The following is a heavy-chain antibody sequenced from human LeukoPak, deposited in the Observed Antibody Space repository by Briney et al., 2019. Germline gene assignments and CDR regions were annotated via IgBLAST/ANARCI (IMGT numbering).Heavy chain of an antibody. V-gene: IGHV4-39*07. D-gene: IGHD5-18*01. CDR1: GGSISSYY. Sequence: PSETLSLTCTVSGGSISSYYWSWIRQPPGKGLEWIGSIYYSGSTYYNPSLKSRVTISVDTSKNQFSLRLSSATAADTAVYYCARSVDTAMEYYFDYWGQGTLVTVSS. CDR2: IYYSGST. CDR3: ARSVDTAMEYYFDY. J-gene: IGHJ4*02.